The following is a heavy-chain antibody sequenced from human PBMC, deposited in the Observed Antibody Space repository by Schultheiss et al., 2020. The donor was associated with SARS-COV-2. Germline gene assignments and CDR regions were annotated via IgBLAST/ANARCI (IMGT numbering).Heavy chain of an antibody. Sequence: SQTLSLTCTVSGCSISSSNWWSWVRQPPGKGLEWIGYIYYSGSTYYNPSLKSRVTISVDTSKNQFSLKLSSVTAADTAVYYCARGITGTTIDYWGQGTLVTVSS. CDR1: GCSISSSNW. CDR3: ARGITGTTIDY. CDR2: IYYSGST. J-gene: IGHJ4*02. V-gene: IGHV4-30-4*01. D-gene: IGHD1-7*01.